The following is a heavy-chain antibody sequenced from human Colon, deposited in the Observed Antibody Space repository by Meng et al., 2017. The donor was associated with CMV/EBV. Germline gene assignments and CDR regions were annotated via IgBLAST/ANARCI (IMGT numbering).Heavy chain of an antibody. CDR2: IYYSGRTT. CDR1: GGSVSSGSYY. CDR3: ARDYSCSSDNCYQGIDP. J-gene: IGHJ5*02. D-gene: IGHD2-21*01. V-gene: IGHV4-61*01. Sequence: GSLRLSCTVSGGSVSSGSYYWSWLRQSPGKGLEWIGYIYYSGRTTNYNASLKGRVTISLDTSKNQFSLKLSSVTAVDTVVYYCARDYSCSSDNCYQGIDPWGQGALVTVSS.